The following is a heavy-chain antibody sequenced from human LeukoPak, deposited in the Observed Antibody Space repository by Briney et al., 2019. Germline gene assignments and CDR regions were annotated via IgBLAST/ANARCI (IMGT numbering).Heavy chain of an antibody. CDR2: IYYSGST. J-gene: IGHJ4*02. CDR3: AVSPRETYYYGSGSPSYLDY. CDR1: GGSISSYY. Sequence: SETLSLTCTVSGGSISSYYWGWIRQPPGKGLEWIGSIYYSGSTYYNPSLKSRVTISVDTSKNQFSLKLSSVTAADTAVYYCAVSPRETYYYGSGSPSYLDYWGQGTLVTVSS. V-gene: IGHV4-39*01. D-gene: IGHD3-10*01.